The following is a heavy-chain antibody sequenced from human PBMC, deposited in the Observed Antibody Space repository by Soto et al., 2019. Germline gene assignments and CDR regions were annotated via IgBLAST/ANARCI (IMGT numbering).Heavy chain of an antibody. D-gene: IGHD3-22*01. CDR3: ARTLQGRGYDSSGYYYSFDY. J-gene: IGHJ4*02. CDR2: INHSGST. CDR1: GGSFSGYY. V-gene: IGHV4-34*01. Sequence: SETLSLTCAVYGGSFSGYYWSWIRQPPGKGLEWIGEINHSGSTNYNPSLKSRVTISVDTSKNQFSLKLSSVTAADTAVYYCARTLQGRGYDSSGYYYSFDYWGQGTLVTVS.